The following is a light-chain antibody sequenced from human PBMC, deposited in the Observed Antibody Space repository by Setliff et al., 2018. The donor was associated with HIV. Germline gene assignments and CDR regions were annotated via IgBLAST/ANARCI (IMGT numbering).Light chain of an antibody. Sequence: QSVLAQPASVSGAPGQSLTISCTGTSNNLGYYDLVSWYQQHPVEAPKLIIYEVNKRPSGVSSRFSGSKSGNTAALTISGLQADDEADYYCCSFATNNTKVFGSGTKVTVL. J-gene: IGLJ1*01. CDR1: SNNLGYYDL. V-gene: IGLV2-23*02. CDR2: EVN. CDR3: CSFATNNTKV.